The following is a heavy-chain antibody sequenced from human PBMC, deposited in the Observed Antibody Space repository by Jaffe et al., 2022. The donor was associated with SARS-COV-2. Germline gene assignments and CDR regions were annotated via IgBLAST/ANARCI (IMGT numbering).Heavy chain of an antibody. CDR3: ARRDYGSGSYYNVFDY. Sequence: EVQLVQSGAEVKKPGESLKISCKGSGYSFTSYWIGWVRQMPGKGLEWMGIIYPGDSDTRYSPSFQGQVTISADKSISTAYLQWSSLKASDTAMYYCARRDYGSGSYYNVFDYWGQGTLVTVSS. D-gene: IGHD3-10*01. V-gene: IGHV5-51*01. CDR1: GYSFTSYW. CDR2: IYPGDSDT. J-gene: IGHJ4*02.